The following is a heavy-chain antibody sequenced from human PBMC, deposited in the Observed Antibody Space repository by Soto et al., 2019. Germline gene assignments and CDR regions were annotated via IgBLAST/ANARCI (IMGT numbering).Heavy chain of an antibody. D-gene: IGHD3-16*01. CDR3: ARDDYKDGGNNWFDP. J-gene: IGHJ5*02. CDR1: GGSITNYY. CDR2: IYTKERT. V-gene: IGHV4-4*07. Sequence: PSETLSLTCTVSGGSITNYYWSWIRQPAGKGLEWIGRIYTKERTNYNLSFRNRVTMSVDTSKNQFSLKLDAVIAADTAVYYCARDDYKDGGNNWFDPWGQGTLVTVSS.